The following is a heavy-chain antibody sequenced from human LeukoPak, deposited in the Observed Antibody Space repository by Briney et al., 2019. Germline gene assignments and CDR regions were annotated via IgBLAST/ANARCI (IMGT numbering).Heavy chain of an antibody. D-gene: IGHD3-9*01. CDR3: ARQSVKPLLDWLFQKQYNWFDP. CDR2: IKQDGSET. CDR1: GFTFSSYW. V-gene: IGHV3-7*01. J-gene: IGHJ5*02. Sequence: PGGSLRLSCAASGFTFSSYWMSWVRQAPGKGLEWVANIKQDGSETYYVDSVKGRFTISKNNAKNTLYLQMNSLRAEDTAVYYCARQSVKPLLDWLFQKQYNWFDPWGQGTLVAVSS.